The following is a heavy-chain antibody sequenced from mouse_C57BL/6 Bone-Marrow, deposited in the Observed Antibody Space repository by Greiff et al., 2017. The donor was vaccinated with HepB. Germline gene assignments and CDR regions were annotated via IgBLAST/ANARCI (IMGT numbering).Heavy chain of an antibody. J-gene: IGHJ2*01. V-gene: IGHV14-4*01. D-gene: IGHD1-1*01. CDR3: TTDYYYGSSSLYFDY. CDR2: IDPENGDT. Sequence: EVQLVESGAELVRPGASVKLSCTASGFNIKDDYMHWVKQRPEQGLEWIGWIDPENGDTEYASKFQGKATITADTSSNTAYLQRSSLTSEDTAVYYCTTDYYYGSSSLYFDYWGQGTTLTVSS. CDR1: GFNIKDDY.